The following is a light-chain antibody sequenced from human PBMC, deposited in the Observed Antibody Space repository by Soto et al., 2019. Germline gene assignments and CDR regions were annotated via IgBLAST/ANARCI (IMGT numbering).Light chain of an antibody. CDR2: AAY. Sequence: DIQMTQSPSSLSASVGDRVTITCRASQRINIHLNWYQQKLGRAHDLLIYAAYSLQDGVQSRFSGSGSGTDFTLTISSLQPEDFATYYCKQSYITPLAFGQGTKVDI. J-gene: IGKJ1*01. CDR1: QRINIH. CDR3: KQSYITPLA. V-gene: IGKV1-39*01.